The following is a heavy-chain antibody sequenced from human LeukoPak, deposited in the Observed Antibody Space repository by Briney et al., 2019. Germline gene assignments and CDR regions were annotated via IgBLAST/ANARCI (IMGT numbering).Heavy chain of an antibody. CDR1: GYTCTSYG. V-gene: IGHV1-18*01. Sequence: ASVTVSCKASGYTCTSYGFSWVRQAQGQGLEWMGWISVYNGKTYYGQKFHGRAVMTTDPTTSTAYIELRSLRSADTAVYYCTRHSGVYYYYLSMDVWGRGTTVTVSS. D-gene: IGHD7-27*01. CDR3: TRHSGVYYYYLSMDV. CDR2: ISVYNGKT. J-gene: IGHJ6*03.